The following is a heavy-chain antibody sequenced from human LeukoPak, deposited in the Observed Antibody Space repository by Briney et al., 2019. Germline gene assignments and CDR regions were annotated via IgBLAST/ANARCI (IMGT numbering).Heavy chain of an antibody. CDR1: GFTFSSYS. CDR3: ARGENNYGYYYFDY. CDR2: ISSSSSYI. V-gene: IGHV3-21*01. Sequence: GGSLRLSCAASGFTFSSYSMNWVRQAPGKGLEWVSSISSSSSYIYYADSVKVRFTISRDNAKNSLYLQMNSLRAEDTAVYYCARGENNYGYYYFDYWGQGTLVTVSS. J-gene: IGHJ4*02. D-gene: IGHD5-18*01.